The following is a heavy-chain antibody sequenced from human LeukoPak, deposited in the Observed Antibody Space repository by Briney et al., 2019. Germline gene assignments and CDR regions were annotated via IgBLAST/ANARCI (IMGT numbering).Heavy chain of an antibody. Sequence: PGRSLRLSCAASGFTFSSYGMHWVRQAPGKGLEWVSAISGSGGNTDCADSVKGRFTISRDNSKNTLYLQMISLRAEDTAVYYCARRRDSSDGKDFDYWGRGTLVTVSS. J-gene: IGHJ4*02. CDR1: GFTFSSYG. CDR3: ARRRDSSDGKDFDY. CDR2: ISGSGGNT. V-gene: IGHV3-23*01. D-gene: IGHD3-22*01.